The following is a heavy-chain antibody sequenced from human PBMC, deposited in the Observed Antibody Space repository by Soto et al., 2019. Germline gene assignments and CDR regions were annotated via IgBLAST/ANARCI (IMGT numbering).Heavy chain of an antibody. D-gene: IGHD6-6*01. V-gene: IGHV4-59*01. CDR2: TYYSGST. CDR3: ARVGGLAARTFDY. Sequence: SETLSLTCTVSGGSISDFYWSWIRQPPGKGLEWIGYTYYSGSTNYSPSLKSRVTISVDTSKNQFSLNLRSMSPADTAVYYCARVGGLAARTFDYWGPGTLVPVSS. J-gene: IGHJ4*02. CDR1: GGSISDFY.